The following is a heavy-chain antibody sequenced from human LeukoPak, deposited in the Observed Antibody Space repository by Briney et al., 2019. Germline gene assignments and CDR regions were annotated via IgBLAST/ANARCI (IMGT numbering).Heavy chain of an antibody. D-gene: IGHD2-2*01. V-gene: IGHV4-31*03. CDR2: IYYSGST. CDR3: AGVPAATGSWFDP. CDR1: SGSISTGGYY. Sequence: PSETLSLTCTVSSGSISTGGYYWSWIRQHPGKGLEWIGYIYYSGSTYYNPSLKSRVTISVDTSKNQLSLKLSSVTAVDTAVYYCAGVPAATGSWFDPWGQGTLVTVSS. J-gene: IGHJ5*02.